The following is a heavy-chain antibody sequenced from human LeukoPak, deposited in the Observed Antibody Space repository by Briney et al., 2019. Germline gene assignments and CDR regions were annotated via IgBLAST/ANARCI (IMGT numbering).Heavy chain of an antibody. CDR1: GFTFSSYA. D-gene: IGHD3-10*01. V-gene: IGHV3-23*01. J-gene: IGHJ6*02. CDR3: ARSDDPRPPLWFGILNYYYYGMDV. Sequence: GGSLRLSCAASGFTFSSYAMSWVRQVPGKGLEWVSVISGSGDNTYYADSVKGRFTISRDNSKNTLYLQMNSLRAEDTAVYYCARSDDPRPPLWFGILNYYYYGMDVWGQGTTVTVSS. CDR2: ISGSGDNT.